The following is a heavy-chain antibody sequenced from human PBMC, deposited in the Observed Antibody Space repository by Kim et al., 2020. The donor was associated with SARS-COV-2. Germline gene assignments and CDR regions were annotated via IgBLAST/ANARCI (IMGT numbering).Heavy chain of an antibody. D-gene: IGHD5-18*01. V-gene: IGHV3-48*02. CDR3: ARGEYSYGYPESIDY. J-gene: IGHJ4*02. CDR2: ISSSSSTI. Sequence: GGSLRLSCAASGFTFSSYSMNWVRQAPGKGLEWVSYISSSSSTIYYADSVKGRFTISRDNAKNSLYLQMNSLRDEDTAVYYCARGEYSYGYPESIDYWGQGTLVTVSS. CDR1: GFTFSSYS.